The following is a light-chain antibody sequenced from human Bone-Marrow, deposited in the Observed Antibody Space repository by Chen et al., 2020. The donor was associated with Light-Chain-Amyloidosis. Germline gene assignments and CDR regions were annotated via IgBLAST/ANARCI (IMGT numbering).Light chain of an antibody. CDR3: QSADSSGTYEVI. V-gene: IGLV3-25*03. CDR1: DLPTKY. CDR2: RDT. Sequence: LTQPPPVSVSPGPTATITCSGDDLPTKYAYWYQQKPGQAPVLVIHRDTERPSGISERFSGSSSGTTATLTISGVQAEGEADYHCQSADSSGTYEVIFGGGTKLTVL. J-gene: IGLJ2*01.